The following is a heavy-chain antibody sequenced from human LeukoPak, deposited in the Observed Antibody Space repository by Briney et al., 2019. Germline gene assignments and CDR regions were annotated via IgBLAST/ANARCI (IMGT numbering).Heavy chain of an antibody. Sequence: GGSLRPSCAASGFTFSSYGMHWVRQAPGKGLEWVAVISYDGSNKYYADSVKGRFTISRDNSKNTLYLQMNSLRAEDTAVYYCAKKDDLDYWGQGTLVTVSS. CDR2: ISYDGSNK. J-gene: IGHJ4*02. CDR3: AKKDDLDY. CDR1: GFTFSSYG. D-gene: IGHD2-15*01. V-gene: IGHV3-30*18.